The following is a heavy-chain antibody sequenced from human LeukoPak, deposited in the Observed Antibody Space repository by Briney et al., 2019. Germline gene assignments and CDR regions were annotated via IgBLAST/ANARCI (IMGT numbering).Heavy chain of an antibody. Sequence: SETLSLTCTVSGGSISSYYWSWIRQPPGKGLEWIGYIYYSGSTNYNPSLKSRVTISVDTFKNQFSLKLSSVTAADTAVYYCARVVMAHSNWFDPWGQGTLVTVSS. CDR1: GGSISSYY. CDR2: IYYSGST. J-gene: IGHJ5*02. V-gene: IGHV4-59*12. CDR3: ARVVMAHSNWFDP. D-gene: IGHD3-22*01.